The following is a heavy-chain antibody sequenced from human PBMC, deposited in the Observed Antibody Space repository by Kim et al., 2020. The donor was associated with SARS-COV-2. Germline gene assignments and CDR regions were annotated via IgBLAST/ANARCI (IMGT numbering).Heavy chain of an antibody. V-gene: IGHV3-23*01. Sequence: GGSLRLSCAASGFTFSTYAMSWVRQAPGKGLEWVSAISTSGGSTYYEDSVKGRFTISRDNSKNTLYLQMNSLRAEDTAVYYCAKGGSSWYNLNYFDYWGQGTLVTVSS. CDR3: AKGGSSWYNLNYFDY. CDR1: GFTFSTYA. J-gene: IGHJ4*02. CDR2: ISTSGGST. D-gene: IGHD6-13*01.